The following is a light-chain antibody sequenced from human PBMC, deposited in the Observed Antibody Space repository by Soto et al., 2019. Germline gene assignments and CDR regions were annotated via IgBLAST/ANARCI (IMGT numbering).Light chain of an antibody. V-gene: IGKV3-20*01. J-gene: IGKJ4*01. CDR1: QSGSGSY. CDR2: GAS. Sequence: EIVLTQSPGTLSLSPGERATLSCRASQSGSGSYLAWYQQKPGQAPRLLISGASRSATSIPHRFSGSGSGTDFTLTISSLEPEDFAVYYCQQYCKSPLTFGGGTKVEIK. CDR3: QQYCKSPLT.